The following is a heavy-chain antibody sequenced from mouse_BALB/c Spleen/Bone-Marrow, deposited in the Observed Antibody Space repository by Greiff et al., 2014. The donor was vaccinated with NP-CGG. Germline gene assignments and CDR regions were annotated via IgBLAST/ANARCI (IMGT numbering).Heavy chain of an antibody. CDR1: GYTFTYYT. Sequence: VKLMESAAELARPGASVKMSCKTSGYTFTYYTMHWVKQRPGQGLEWIGYISPSSGYTDYNQKFKDKTTLTTDKSSSTAYLQLSSLTSEDSAVYYCVRENYDYDGDAMDYWGQGTSVTVSS. D-gene: IGHD2-4*01. J-gene: IGHJ4*01. V-gene: IGHV1-4*02. CDR3: VRENYDYDGDAMDY. CDR2: ISPSSGYT.